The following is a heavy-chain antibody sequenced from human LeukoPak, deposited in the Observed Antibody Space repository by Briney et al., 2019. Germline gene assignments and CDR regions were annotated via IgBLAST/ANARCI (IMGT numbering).Heavy chain of an antibody. D-gene: IGHD6-19*01. CDR2: ISGSGRTI. CDR3: ARGRGWIYDS. CDR1: GFTFSDYY. V-gene: IGHV3-11*04. Sequence: GGSLRLSCTASGFTFSDYYMSWFRQAPGKGLEWLSHISGSGRTIHYADSVKGRLTASRDTAKNSLYLQMNDLRVEDTAVYYCARGRGWIYDSWGRGTLVTVSS. J-gene: IGHJ4*02.